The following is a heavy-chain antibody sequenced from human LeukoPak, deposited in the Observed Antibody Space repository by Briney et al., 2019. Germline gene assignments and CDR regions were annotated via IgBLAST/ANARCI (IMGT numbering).Heavy chain of an antibody. Sequence: PSETLSLTCTVSGGSISSSSYYWSWIRQPPGKGLEWLGYIYYSGGTNYSPSLKSRVTISVETSKNQLSLKLSSVTAADTAVYYCARLVTYGGVIVKYHFDYWGQGTLVTVSS. CDR1: GGSISSSSYY. CDR2: IYYSGGT. CDR3: ARLVTYGGVIVKYHFDY. D-gene: IGHD3-16*02. J-gene: IGHJ4*02. V-gene: IGHV4-61*01.